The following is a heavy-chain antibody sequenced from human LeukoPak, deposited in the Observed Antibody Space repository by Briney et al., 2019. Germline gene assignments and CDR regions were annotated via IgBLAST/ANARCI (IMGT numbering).Heavy chain of an antibody. J-gene: IGHJ6*03. CDR3: ARDSHGYYYYMDV. CDR2: INTNTGNP. Sequence: APVKVSCKASGYTFTSYAMNWVRQAPGQGLEWMGWINTNTGNPTYAQGFTGRFVFSLDTSVSTAYLQISSLKAEDTAVYYCARDSHGYYYYMDVWGKGTTVTVSS. V-gene: IGHV7-4-1*02. CDR1: GYTFTSYA.